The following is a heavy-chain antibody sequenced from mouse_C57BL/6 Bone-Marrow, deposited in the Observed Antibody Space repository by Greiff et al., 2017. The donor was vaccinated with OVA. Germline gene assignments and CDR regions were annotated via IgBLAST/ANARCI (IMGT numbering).Heavy chain of an antibody. J-gene: IGHJ2*01. V-gene: IGHV1-64*01. D-gene: IGHD1-1*01. CDR3: ASEATVADY. CDR1: GYTFTSYW. Sequence: VQLQQPGAELVKPGASVKLSCKASGYTFTSYWMHWVKPRPGHVLEWIGMIHPNSGSTNYNEKFKSKATLTVDKSSSTAYLQLSSLTSEDAAVYYCASEATVADYWGQGTTLTVSS. CDR2: IHPNSGST.